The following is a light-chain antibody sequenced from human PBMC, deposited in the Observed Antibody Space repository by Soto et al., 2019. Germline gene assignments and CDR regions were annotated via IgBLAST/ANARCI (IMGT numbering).Light chain of an antibody. J-gene: IGKJ2*01. CDR2: DAS. CDR3: HQYISYPYT. Sequence: DIQMTQFPSTLSASVGDRVTITCRASQTTNTWLAWYQQKPGTAPKLLIYDASSLEGGVPSRFSASGSGTEFTLTISTLQPDGRAPYYCHQYISYPYTFGHGTKVEVK. V-gene: IGKV1-5*01. CDR1: QTTNTW.